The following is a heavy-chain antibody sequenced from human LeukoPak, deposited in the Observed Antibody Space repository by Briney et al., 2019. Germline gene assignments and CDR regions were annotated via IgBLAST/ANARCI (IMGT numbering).Heavy chain of an antibody. Sequence: GGSLRLSCAASGFTFSSSAMSWVRQAPGKGLEWVSAIRRSGGSTYYADSVKGRFTISRDNSKNTLYLQMNSLRAEDTAVYYCAKDGRRSGWSPKPFDYWGQGTLVTVSS. J-gene: IGHJ4*02. CDR1: GFTFSSSA. V-gene: IGHV3-23*01. CDR3: AKDGRRSGWSPKPFDY. CDR2: IRRSGGST. D-gene: IGHD6-19*01.